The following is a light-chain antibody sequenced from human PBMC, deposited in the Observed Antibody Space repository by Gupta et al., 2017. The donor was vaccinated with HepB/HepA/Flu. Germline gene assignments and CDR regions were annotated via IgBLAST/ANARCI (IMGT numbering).Light chain of an antibody. CDR3: QAWDSSNGG. CDR2: QDS. J-gene: IGLJ2*01. Sequence: SYVLTQPPSLSVSPGQTASITCSGEKLGDNYACWDQKKPGQSPVLVIYQDSKRPSGIPERFSGTNDRNTANRTISGTQGMDEADYNCQAWDSSNGGFGGGTKLNVL. V-gene: IGLV3-1*01. CDR1: KLGDNY.